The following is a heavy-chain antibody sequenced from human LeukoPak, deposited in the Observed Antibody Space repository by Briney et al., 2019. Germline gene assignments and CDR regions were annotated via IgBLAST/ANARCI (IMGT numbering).Heavy chain of an antibody. D-gene: IGHD6-13*01. CDR2: ISWNSGSV. V-gene: IGHV3-9*01. CDR1: GFILDDYA. CDR3: AKGFSSSGGAFDI. J-gene: IGHJ3*02. Sequence: GGSLRLACAAAGFILDDYAMDWVRQAPGEGLEWVSGISWNSGSVGYADSVKGRFTISRDTAKNSLYLQMKSLRAEHTALYYCAKGFSSSGGAFDIWGQGTMVTVSS.